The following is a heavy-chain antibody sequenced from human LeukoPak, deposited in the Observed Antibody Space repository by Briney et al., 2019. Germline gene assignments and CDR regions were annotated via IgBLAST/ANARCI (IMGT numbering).Heavy chain of an antibody. CDR1: GFTFSSYA. J-gene: IGHJ4*02. D-gene: IGHD6-13*01. Sequence: PGGSLRLSCAASGFTFSSYAMSWVRQAPGKGLEWVSAISGSGGSTYYADSVKGRFTISRDNSKNTLYLQMNSLRAEDTAVYYCARNGPPSSWYLYYFDYWGQGTLVTVSS. CDR2: ISGSGGST. CDR3: ARNGPPSSWYLYYFDY. V-gene: IGHV3-23*01.